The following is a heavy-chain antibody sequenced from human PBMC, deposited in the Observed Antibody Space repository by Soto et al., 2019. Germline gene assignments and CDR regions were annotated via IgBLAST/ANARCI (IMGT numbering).Heavy chain of an antibody. V-gene: IGHV1-18*01. CDR1: GYTFTSYG. Sequence: QVQLVQSGAEVKKPGASVKVSCKASGYTFTSYGISWVRQAPGQGLEWMGWISAYNGNTNYAQKLQGRVTMTTDTSTGTAYMELRSLRSDDTAVYYCARDRGRSGWYVSDAFDIWGQGTMVTVSS. CDR3: ARDRGRSGWYVSDAFDI. J-gene: IGHJ3*02. D-gene: IGHD6-19*01. CDR2: ISAYNGNT.